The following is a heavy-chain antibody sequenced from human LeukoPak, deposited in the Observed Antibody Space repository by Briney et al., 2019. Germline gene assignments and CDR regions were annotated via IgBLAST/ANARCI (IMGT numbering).Heavy chain of an antibody. CDR2: TYYRSKWYN. D-gene: IGHD4-17*01. Sequence: SQTLSLTCAISGDSVSSKSAAWNWIRQSPSRGLEWLGRTYYRSKWYNEYAVSVKSRITINSDTSKNQFSLQLNSVIPEDTAVYYCTTDPGDGDYDWYFDLWGRGTLVTVSS. V-gene: IGHV6-1*01. J-gene: IGHJ2*01. CDR3: TTDPGDGDYDWYFDL. CDR1: GDSVSSKSAA.